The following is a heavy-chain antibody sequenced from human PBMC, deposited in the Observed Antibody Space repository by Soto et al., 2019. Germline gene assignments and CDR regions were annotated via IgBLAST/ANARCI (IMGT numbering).Heavy chain of an antibody. V-gene: IGHV3-48*01. CDR2: ISSSSSTI. J-gene: IGHJ5*02. D-gene: IGHD6-13*01. CDR3: ARDAGIAGRGWFDP. CDR1: GFTFSSYS. Sequence: GGSLRLSCAASGFTFSSYSMNWVRQAPGKGLEWVSYISSSSSTIYYADSVKGRFTISRDNAKNSLYLQMNSLRAEDTAAYYCARDAGIAGRGWFDPWGQGTLVTVSS.